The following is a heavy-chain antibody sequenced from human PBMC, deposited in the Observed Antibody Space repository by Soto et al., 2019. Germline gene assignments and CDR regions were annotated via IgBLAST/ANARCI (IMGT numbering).Heavy chain of an antibody. CDR3: AREEVDYDYIWGSYRYSRAFDI. CDR1: GFTFSDYY. Sequence: QVQLVESGGGLVKPGGSLRLSCAASGFTFSDYYMSWIRRAPGKGLEWVSYISSSGSTIYYADSVKGRFTISRDNAKNSLYLQMNSLRAEDTAVYYCAREEVDYDYIWGSYRYSRAFDIWGQGTMVTVSS. CDR2: ISSSGSTI. D-gene: IGHD3-16*02. J-gene: IGHJ3*02. V-gene: IGHV3-11*01.